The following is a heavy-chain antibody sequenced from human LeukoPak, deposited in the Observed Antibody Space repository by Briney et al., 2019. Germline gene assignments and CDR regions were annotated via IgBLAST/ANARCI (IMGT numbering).Heavy chain of an antibody. V-gene: IGHV3-48*03. J-gene: IGHJ4*02. CDR2: ISSSSSTM. CDR3: ARAGAYRFDY. CDR1: GFSFSSSD. Sequence: GGSLRLSCAASGFSFSSSDMNWVRQAPGKGLEWVSYISSSSSTMYYADSVKGRFTISRDNAKNSLYLQMNSLRAEDTAVYYCARAGAYRFDYWGQGTLVTVSS. D-gene: IGHD3-16*01.